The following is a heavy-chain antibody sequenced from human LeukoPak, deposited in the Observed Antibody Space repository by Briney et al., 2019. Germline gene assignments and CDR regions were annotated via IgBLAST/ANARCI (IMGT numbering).Heavy chain of an antibody. J-gene: IGHJ3*02. Sequence: GESLEISCQGSGYSFTSYWIGWVRQLPGKGLEWMGIIFPGDSDTRYSPSFQGQVTISADKSISTAYLQWSSLKASDTAMYYCARTGKSTIFEAFDIWGQGTMVTVSS. CDR2: IFPGDSDT. D-gene: IGHD3-3*01. V-gene: IGHV5-51*01. CDR3: ARTGKSTIFEAFDI. CDR1: GYSFTSYW.